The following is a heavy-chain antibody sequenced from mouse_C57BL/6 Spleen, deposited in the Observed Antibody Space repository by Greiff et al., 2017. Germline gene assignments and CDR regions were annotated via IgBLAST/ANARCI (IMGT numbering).Heavy chain of an antibody. Sequence: VQLQQSGPELVKPGASVKISCKASGYAFSSSWMNWVKQRPGQGLEWIGRIYPGDGDTNYNGKFKGKATLTADKSSSTAYMQLSSLTSEDSAVYFCAGDWGGYWGQGTTLTVSS. J-gene: IGHJ2*01. CDR3: AGDWGGY. CDR1: GYAFSSSW. CDR2: IYPGDGDT. V-gene: IGHV1-82*01. D-gene: IGHD4-1*01.